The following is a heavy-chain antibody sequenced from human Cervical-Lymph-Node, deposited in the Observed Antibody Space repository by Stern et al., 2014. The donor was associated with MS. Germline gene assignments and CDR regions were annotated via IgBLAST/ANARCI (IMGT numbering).Heavy chain of an antibody. Sequence: MQLVESGPGLVKPSETLSLTCTVSGGSISPYYWSWIRQPPGRGLEWIGYIFYTGSTNYNPSLKSRVTMSLDTSKNQFSLRLTSVTAADSAVYYCARGPWWSRQLVLKNYFYGMDVWGQGTTVTVSS. V-gene: IGHV4-59*01. CDR2: IFYTGST. CDR1: GGSISPYY. J-gene: IGHJ6*02. D-gene: IGHD6-6*01. CDR3: ARGPWWSRQLVLKNYFYGMDV.